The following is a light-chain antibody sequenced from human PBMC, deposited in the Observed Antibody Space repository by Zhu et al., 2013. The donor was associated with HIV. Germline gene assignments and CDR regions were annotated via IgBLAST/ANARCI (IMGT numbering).Light chain of an antibody. CDR3: QHRSSWSLA. J-gene: IGKJ4*01. CDR1: PSASTSY. V-gene: IGKV3D-20*02. Sequence: EIVLTQSPGTLSLSPGESATLSCRASPSASTSYFAWYQVKPGQPPRLLITGSSNRATGIPDRFSGSGSGTDFTLTISSLEPEDFAVYYCQHRSSWSLAFGGGTKVEIK. CDR2: GSS.